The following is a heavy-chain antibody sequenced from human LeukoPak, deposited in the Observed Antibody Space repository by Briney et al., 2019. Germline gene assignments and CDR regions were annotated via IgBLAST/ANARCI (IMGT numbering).Heavy chain of an antibody. CDR2: INWNGGST. CDR3: ARGGNSHYYYYYYMDV. J-gene: IGHJ6*03. D-gene: IGHD4-23*01. Sequence: GGSLRLSCAASGFTFDDYGMSWVRQAPGKGLEWVSGINWNGGSTGYADSVKGRFTISRDNAKNSLYLQMNSLRAEDTALYYCARGGNSHYYYYYYMDVWGKGTTVTVSS. V-gene: IGHV3-20*04. CDR1: GFTFDDYG.